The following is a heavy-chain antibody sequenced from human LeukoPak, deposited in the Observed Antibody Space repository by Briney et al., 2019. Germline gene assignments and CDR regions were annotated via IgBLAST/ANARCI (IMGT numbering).Heavy chain of an antibody. Sequence: SETLSLTCAVYGGSFSGYYWSWIRQPPGKGLEWIGEINHSGSTNYNPSLKSRVTISVDTSKNQFSLKLSSVTAADMAVYYCARGWRQLWFQRVFDYWGQGTLVTVSS. CDR1: GGSFSGYY. CDR2: INHSGST. CDR3: ARGWRQLWFQRVFDY. V-gene: IGHV4-34*01. D-gene: IGHD5-18*01. J-gene: IGHJ4*02.